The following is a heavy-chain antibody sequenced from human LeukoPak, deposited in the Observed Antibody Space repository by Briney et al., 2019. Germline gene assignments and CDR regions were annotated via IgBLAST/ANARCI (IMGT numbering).Heavy chain of an antibody. V-gene: IGHV1-46*01. CDR1: GYTFTSYY. J-gene: IGHJ3*02. D-gene: IGHD4-17*01. Sequence: ASVKVSCKASGYTFTSYYIHWVRQAPGQGREWMGIINPSGGSTSYALKFQGRVTMTSDASTSTLYMELSSLRSEDTAVYYCARISDGDPEGAFDIWGQGTMVTVSS. CDR2: INPSGGST. CDR3: ARISDGDPEGAFDI.